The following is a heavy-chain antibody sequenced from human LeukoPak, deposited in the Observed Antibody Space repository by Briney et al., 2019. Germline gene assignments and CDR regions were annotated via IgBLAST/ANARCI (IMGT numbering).Heavy chain of an antibody. CDR3: ARGACSSTSCYARRYDFWSGYYRGHDAFDI. CDR2: IYHSGST. Sequence: SETLSLTCAVSGYSISSGYYWGWIRQPPGEGLEWIGSIYHSGSTYYNPSLKSRVTISVDTSKNQFSLKLSSVTAADTAVYYCARGACSSTSCYARRYDFWSGYYRGHDAFDIWGQGTMVTVSS. V-gene: IGHV4-38-2*01. CDR1: GYSISSGYY. D-gene: IGHD3-3*01. J-gene: IGHJ3*02.